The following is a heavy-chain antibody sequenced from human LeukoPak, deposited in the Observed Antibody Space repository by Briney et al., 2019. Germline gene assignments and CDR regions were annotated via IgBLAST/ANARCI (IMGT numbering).Heavy chain of an antibody. CDR2: IKQDGSEK. CDR1: GFTFTNYW. V-gene: IGHV3-7*01. Sequence: GGSLRLSCAGSGFTFTNYWMSWVRQAPGKGLEWVDNIKQDGSEKHYVDSVEGRFTISRDNAKNSLYLQMNSLRAEDTAAYYCARVFPKGWLQFSDYWGQGTLVTVSS. J-gene: IGHJ4*02. CDR3: ARVFPKGWLQFSDY. D-gene: IGHD5-24*01.